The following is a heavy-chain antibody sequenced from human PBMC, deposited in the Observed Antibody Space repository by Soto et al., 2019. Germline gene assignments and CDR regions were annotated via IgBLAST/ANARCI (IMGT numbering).Heavy chain of an antibody. J-gene: IGHJ4*02. CDR1: GFTFSSYA. CDR2: ITGSGGSK. CDR3: AKDRYTYYDFWSGSKGYFDY. V-gene: IGHV3-23*01. D-gene: IGHD3-3*01. Sequence: GGSLRLSCAASGFTFSSYAMSWVRQAPGKGLEWVSAITGSGGSKYYADSVKGRFTISRDNSKNTLYLQMNSLRAEDTAVYYCAKDRYTYYDFWSGSKGYFDYWGQGTLVTVSS.